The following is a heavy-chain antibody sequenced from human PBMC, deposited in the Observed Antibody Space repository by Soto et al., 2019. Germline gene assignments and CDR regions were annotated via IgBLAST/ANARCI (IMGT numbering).Heavy chain of an antibody. Sequence: PGGSLRLSCAASGFTFSDYPMHWVRQAPGKGLEWVAVISYDGRVKYYVDSVKGRFTISRDDSKNTLYLQMNSLRVEDTAVYYCARYRITMDVWGQGTTVTVSS. CDR2: ISYDGRVK. J-gene: IGHJ6*02. CDR1: GFTFSDYP. CDR3: ARYRITMDV. V-gene: IGHV3-30*04. D-gene: IGHD3-10*01.